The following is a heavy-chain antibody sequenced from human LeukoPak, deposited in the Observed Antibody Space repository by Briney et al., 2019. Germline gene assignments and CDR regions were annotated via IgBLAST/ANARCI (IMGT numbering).Heavy chain of an antibody. CDR3: GRDGGYSYGYYSDY. Sequence: PGGSLRLSCAVSGFTFNSHWMSWVRQAPGKGLEWVANIKQDGSEKYYVDSVKGRFTISRDNAKNSLYPQMNSLRAEDTAVYYCGRDGGYSYGYYSDYWGQGTLVTVSS. J-gene: IGHJ4*02. D-gene: IGHD5-18*01. V-gene: IGHV3-7*01. CDR1: GFTFNSHW. CDR2: IKQDGSEK.